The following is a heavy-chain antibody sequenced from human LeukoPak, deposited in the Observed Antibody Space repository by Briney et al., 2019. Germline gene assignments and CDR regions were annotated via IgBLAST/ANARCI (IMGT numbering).Heavy chain of an antibody. CDR2: INPNGGGT. J-gene: IGHJ4*02. CDR3: AGGITGGDF. CDR1: GYTFTGYY. D-gene: IGHD1-14*01. Sequence: ASVKVSCKASGYTFTGYYIHWVRQAAGQGLEWMGWINPNGGGTNYAQKFQGRVTMTRDTSISTAYMELSRLRFDDTALYYCAGGITGGDFWGQGTLVTVSS. V-gene: IGHV1-2*02.